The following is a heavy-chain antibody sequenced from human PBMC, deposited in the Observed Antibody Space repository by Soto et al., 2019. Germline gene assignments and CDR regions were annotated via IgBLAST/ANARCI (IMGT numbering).Heavy chain of an antibody. J-gene: IGHJ6*02. Sequence: SVKVSCKASGGSFSSYIVSWVRQAPGQGLEWMGRIIPVLGVEYYAQKFQGRVKITADKSTSTAYMELSSLRSEDTAVYYCAREPGLAVAGTRYYGMDVWGQGTTVTVSS. CDR3: AREPGLAVAGTRYYGMDV. V-gene: IGHV1-69*04. D-gene: IGHD6-19*01. CDR1: GGSFSSYI. CDR2: IIPVLGVE.